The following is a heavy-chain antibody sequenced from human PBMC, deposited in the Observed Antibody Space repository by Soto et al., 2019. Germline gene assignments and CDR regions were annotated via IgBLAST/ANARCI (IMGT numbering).Heavy chain of an antibody. V-gene: IGHV3-21*01. CDR1: GFTFNTYT. D-gene: IGHD1-26*01. CDR3: ATSADLTENRTFDF. Sequence: EVLLVASGGGLVKPGESLRLSCAASGFTFNTYTMNWVRQAPGKGLEWVSAISWASTVIFYADSVEGRFTIFRDNAQKLPYLQLNNLRAEDTAVYYCATSADLTENRTFDFWGQGTVVTVS. CDR2: ISWASTVI. J-gene: IGHJ3*01.